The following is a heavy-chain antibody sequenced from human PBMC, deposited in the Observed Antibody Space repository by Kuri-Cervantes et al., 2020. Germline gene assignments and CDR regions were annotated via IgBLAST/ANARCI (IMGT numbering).Heavy chain of an antibody. Sequence: ASVKVSCKASGYTFTSYYMHWVRQAPGQGLEWMGIINPSGGSTSYAQKLQGRVTMTTDTSTSTAYMELRSLRSDDTAVYYCARSQGVETTCYYYYGMDVWGQGTTVTVSS. CDR3: ARSQGVETTCYYYYGMDV. CDR2: INPSGGST. J-gene: IGHJ6*02. V-gene: IGHV1-46*01. D-gene: IGHD5-18*01. CDR1: GYTFTSYY.